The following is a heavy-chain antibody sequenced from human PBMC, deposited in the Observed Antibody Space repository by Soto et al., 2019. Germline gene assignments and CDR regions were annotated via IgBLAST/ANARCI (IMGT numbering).Heavy chain of an antibody. CDR1: GFTFSSYW. CDR3: ARGSFWSGYYYYYYGMDV. J-gene: IGHJ6*02. CDR2: INSDGSST. Sequence: PGGSLRLSCAASGFTFSSYWMHWVRQAPGKGLVWVSRINSDGSSTSYADSVKGRFTISRDNAKNTLYLQMNSLRAEDTAVYYCARGSFWSGYYYYYYGMDVWGQGTTVTVSS. D-gene: IGHD3-3*01. V-gene: IGHV3-74*01.